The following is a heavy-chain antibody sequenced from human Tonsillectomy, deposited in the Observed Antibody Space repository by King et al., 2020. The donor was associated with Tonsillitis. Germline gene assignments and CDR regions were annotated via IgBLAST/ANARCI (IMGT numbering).Heavy chain of an antibody. CDR1: GYTFRSYG. CDR2: IRYDGSNK. D-gene: IGHD7-27*01. J-gene: IGHJ6*02. Sequence: VQLVESGGGVVQPGGSLRLSCTASGYTFRSYGMHWVRQAPGKGLEWVAFIRYDGSNKYYADSVKGRFTVSRDNSKNTLYLQMNSLRAEDTAVYYCAKLGMVGYYYGMDVWGQGTTVTVSS. CDR3: AKLGMVGYYYGMDV. V-gene: IGHV3-30*02.